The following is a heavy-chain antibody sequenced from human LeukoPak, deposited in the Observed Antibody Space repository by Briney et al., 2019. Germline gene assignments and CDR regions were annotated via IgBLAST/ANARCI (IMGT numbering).Heavy chain of an antibody. CDR1: GFSLSNYW. CDR2: INQDGSDK. J-gene: IGHJ6*02. D-gene: IGHD3-10*01. Sequence: GGSLRLSCAASGFSLSNYWMSWVRQAPGKGLEWVANINQDGSDKYYVDSVMGRFTISKDNAKNSVYLQMNSLRPEDTAIYYCAWYGVTHGLDVWGQGTRVTVSS. V-gene: IGHV3-7*01. CDR3: AWYGVTHGLDV.